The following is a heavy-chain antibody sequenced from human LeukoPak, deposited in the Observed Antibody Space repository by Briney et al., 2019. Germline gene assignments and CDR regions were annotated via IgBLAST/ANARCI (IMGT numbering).Heavy chain of an antibody. Sequence: GGSLRPSCAAAGFTFKNCGMSWAREAPGKGLEWVASISGDGRNTHYADSVKGRFNISRGNSKNTMYLQMNSLRAEDPAVYHCAKQLWDGDYWGQGTQVTVSS. D-gene: IGHD3-16*01. CDR2: ISGDGRNT. CDR1: GFTFKNCG. CDR3: AKQLWDGDY. V-gene: IGHV3-23*01. J-gene: IGHJ4*02.